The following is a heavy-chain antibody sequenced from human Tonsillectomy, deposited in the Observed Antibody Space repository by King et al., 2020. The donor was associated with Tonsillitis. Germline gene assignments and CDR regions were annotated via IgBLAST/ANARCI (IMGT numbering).Heavy chain of an antibody. D-gene: IGHD3/OR15-3a*01. V-gene: IGHV3-30*18. J-gene: IGHJ6*02. CDR1: GFTFSNYG. CDR3: AKDVWQWYPFYGFDV. Sequence: VQLVESGGGVVQPGRSLRLSCAASGFTFSNYGMHWVRQAPGKGLEWVAFISYDGSNKYCADSVKGRFSISRDNTKNTLYVQMNSLRAEDTAVYYCAKDVWQWYPFYGFDVWGQGTTVTVSS. CDR2: ISYDGSNK.